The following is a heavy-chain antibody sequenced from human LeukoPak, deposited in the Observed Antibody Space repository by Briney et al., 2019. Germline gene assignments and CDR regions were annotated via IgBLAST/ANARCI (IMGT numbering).Heavy chain of an antibody. D-gene: IGHD6-13*01. Sequence: GGSLRLSCAASGFTFSSYGMHWARQAPGKGLEWVAVISYDGSNKYYADSVKGRFTISRDNSKNTLYLQMNSLRAEDTAVYYCAKERLKSSSWYTWTYYYGMDVWGQGTTVTVSS. CDR1: GFTFSSYG. CDR2: ISYDGSNK. CDR3: AKERLKSSSWYTWTYYYGMDV. V-gene: IGHV3-30*18. J-gene: IGHJ6*02.